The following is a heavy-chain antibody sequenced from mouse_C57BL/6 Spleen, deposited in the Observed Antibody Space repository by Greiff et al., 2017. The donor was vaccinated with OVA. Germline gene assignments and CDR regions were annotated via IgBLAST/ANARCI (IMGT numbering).Heavy chain of an antibody. CDR3: ARPCDVDYYAMDY. J-gene: IGHJ4*01. CDR1: GYTFTDYY. CDR2: INPYNGGT. Sequence: EVQLQQSGPVLVKPGASVKMSCKASGYTFTDYYMNWVKQSHGKSLEWIGVINPYNGGTSYNQKFKGKATLTVDKSSSTAYMELNSLTSEDSAVYYCARPCDVDYYAMDYWGQGTSVTVSS. V-gene: IGHV1-19*01.